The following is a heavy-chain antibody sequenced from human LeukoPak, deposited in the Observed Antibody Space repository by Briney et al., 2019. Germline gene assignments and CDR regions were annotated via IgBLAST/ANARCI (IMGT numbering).Heavy chain of an antibody. J-gene: IGHJ4*02. Sequence: GGSLRLSCAASGFTFSSYSMNWVRQAPGKGLEWVSSITGSSTYIYYADSLKGRFAISRDNAKNSLYLQMNSLGPEDTAVYYCARSSLIQLSLRPEYYFDYWGQGTLVTVSS. CDR2: ITGSSTYI. CDR1: GFTFSSYS. D-gene: IGHD5-18*01. CDR3: ARSSLIQLSLRPEYYFDY. V-gene: IGHV3-21*01.